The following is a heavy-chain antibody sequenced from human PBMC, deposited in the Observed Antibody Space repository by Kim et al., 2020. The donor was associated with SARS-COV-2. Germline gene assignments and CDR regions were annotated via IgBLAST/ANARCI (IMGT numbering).Heavy chain of an antibody. V-gene: IGHV3-7*03. J-gene: IGHJ4*02. CDR1: GFSSRNYW. Sequence: GGSLRLSCVASGFSSRNYWLSWVRKAPGKGLEWVAMIKKDGSEKYYVDSMKGRLIISRDNAKNSMYLQMNSVRAEDTAVYYCASLDTAAFWGSSDWGQVTLVTVSS. CDR3: ASLDTAAFWGSSD. D-gene: IGHD5-18*01. CDR2: IKKDGSEK.